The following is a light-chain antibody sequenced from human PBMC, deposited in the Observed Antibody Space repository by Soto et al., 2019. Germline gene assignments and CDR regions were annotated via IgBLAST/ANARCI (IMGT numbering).Light chain of an antibody. Sequence: IQMTHAPSSLSASVGHRFTIPXXASQSISSYLNWYQQKPGKAPKLLIYAASSLQSGVPSRFSGSGSGTDFTLTISSLQPEDFATYYCQQSYSTPSTFGQGTRLEIK. J-gene: IGKJ5*01. CDR3: QQSYSTPST. CDR1: QSISSY. V-gene: IGKV1-39*01. CDR2: AAS.